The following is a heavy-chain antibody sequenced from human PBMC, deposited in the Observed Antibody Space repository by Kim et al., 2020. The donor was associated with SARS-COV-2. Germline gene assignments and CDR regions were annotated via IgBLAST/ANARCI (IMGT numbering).Heavy chain of an antibody. D-gene: IGHD3-10*01. CDR3: ARGLYYYGSGCREPDDAFDI. Sequence: SETLSLTCAVYGGSFSGYYWSWIRQPPGKGLEWIGEINHSGSTNYNPSLKRRVTISVDTSKNQFSLKLSSVTAADTAVYYCARGLYYYGSGCREPDDAFDIWGQGTTVTVSS. J-gene: IGHJ3*02. V-gene: IGHV4-34*01. CDR1: GGSFSGYY. CDR2: INHSGST.